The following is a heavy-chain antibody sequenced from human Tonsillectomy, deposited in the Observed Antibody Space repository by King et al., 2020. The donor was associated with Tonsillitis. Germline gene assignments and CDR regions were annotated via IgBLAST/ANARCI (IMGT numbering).Heavy chain of an antibody. J-gene: IGHJ4*02. CDR1: GGNFSIYG. Sequence: QLVQSGAEVKKPGSSVKVSCKASGGNFSIYGISWVRQAPGQGLEWMGRIIPLLGIANYAQKFQGRVTSIADKFTNSTYMELRSLRSEDTAVYFCAVSLGYTYEYLPTLKFCRDYWGQGTVVTVSS. CDR2: IIPLLGIA. CDR3: AVSLGYTYEYLPTLKFCRDY. V-gene: IGHV1-69*09. D-gene: IGHD5-18*01.